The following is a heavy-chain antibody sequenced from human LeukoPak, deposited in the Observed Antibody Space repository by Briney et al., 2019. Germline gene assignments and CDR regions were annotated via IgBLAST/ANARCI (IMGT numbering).Heavy chain of an antibody. D-gene: IGHD6-13*01. Sequence: PSETLSLTCTVSGGSISSYYWSWIRQPPGKGLEWIGYIYYSGSTNYNPSLKSRVTISVDTSKNQFSLKLSSVTAADTAVYYCARYHSSGWYYGDYGMDVWGKGTMVTVSS. CDR1: GGSISSYY. CDR3: ARYHSSGWYYGDYGMDV. J-gene: IGHJ6*04. V-gene: IGHV4-59*01. CDR2: IYYSGST.